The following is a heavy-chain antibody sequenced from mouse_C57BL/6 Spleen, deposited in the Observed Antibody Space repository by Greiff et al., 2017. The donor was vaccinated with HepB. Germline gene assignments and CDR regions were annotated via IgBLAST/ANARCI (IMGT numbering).Heavy chain of an antibody. Sequence: QVQLQHPGAELVKPGASVKLSCKASGYTFTSYWMQWVKQRPGQGLEWIGEIDPSDSYTNYNQKFKGKATLTVDTSSSTAYMQLSSLTSEDSAVYYCARPVTTVVATDYWGQGTTLTVSS. CDR2: IDPSDSYT. CDR3: ARPVTTVVATDY. J-gene: IGHJ2*01. CDR1: GYTFTSYW. V-gene: IGHV1-50*01. D-gene: IGHD1-1*01.